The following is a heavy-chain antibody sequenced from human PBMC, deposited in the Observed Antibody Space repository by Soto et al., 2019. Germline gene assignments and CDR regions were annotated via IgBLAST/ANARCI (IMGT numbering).Heavy chain of an antibody. Sequence: EVQLVESGGGLVPPGGSLRLSCATSGFTFSRSWMSWVRQAPGKGLEWVANINQDGSEKYYVDSVKGRFTISRDNAKNSLYLQMNSLRAEDTAVYYCATPRLYFDYWGQGTLVTVSS. V-gene: IGHV3-7*01. CDR1: GFTFSRSW. CDR2: INQDGSEK. J-gene: IGHJ4*02. D-gene: IGHD2-21*02. CDR3: ATPRLYFDY.